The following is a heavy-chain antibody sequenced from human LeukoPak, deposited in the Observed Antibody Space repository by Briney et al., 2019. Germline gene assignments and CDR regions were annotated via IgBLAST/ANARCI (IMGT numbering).Heavy chain of an antibody. D-gene: IGHD6-6*01. CDR3: AKGFLGSSTYYFDY. Sequence: PGGSMRLSCAASGFTFSSYAMSWVRQAPGKGLEWVSAISGSGGSTYYADSVKGRFTIYRDNSKNTMYLQMNSLRAEDTAVYYCAKGFLGSSTYYFDYWGQGTLVTVSS. V-gene: IGHV3-23*01. CDR1: GFTFSSYA. J-gene: IGHJ4*02. CDR2: ISGSGGST.